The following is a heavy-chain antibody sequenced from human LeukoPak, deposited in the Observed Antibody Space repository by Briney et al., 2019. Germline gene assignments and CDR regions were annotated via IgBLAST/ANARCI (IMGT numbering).Heavy chain of an antibody. CDR3: ARSLAAGFDI. Sequence: GGSLRLSCAASGFTFSSYWMSWVRQAPGKGLEWVANVKQDGSEKYYVDSVKGRFTISRDNAKNSLSLQMNSPRAEDTAVYYCARSLAAGFDIWGQGTMVTVSS. CDR2: VKQDGSEK. D-gene: IGHD6-25*01. CDR1: GFTFSSYW. J-gene: IGHJ3*02. V-gene: IGHV3-7*04.